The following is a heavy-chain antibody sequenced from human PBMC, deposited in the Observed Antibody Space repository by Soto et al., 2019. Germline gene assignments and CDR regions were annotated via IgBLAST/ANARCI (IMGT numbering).Heavy chain of an antibody. CDR3: ARGDSAIFGVVIIPANYYYGMAV. J-gene: IGHJ6*01. CDR2: IWYDGSNK. CDR1: GFTFSSYG. D-gene: IGHD3-3*01. Sequence: PGGSLRLSCAASGFTFSSYGMHWVRQAPGKGLEWVAVIWYDGSNKYYADSVKGRFTISRDNSKNTLYLQMNSLRAEDTAVYYCARGDSAIFGVVIIPANYYYGMAVWGQGTTVTVSS. V-gene: IGHV3-33*01.